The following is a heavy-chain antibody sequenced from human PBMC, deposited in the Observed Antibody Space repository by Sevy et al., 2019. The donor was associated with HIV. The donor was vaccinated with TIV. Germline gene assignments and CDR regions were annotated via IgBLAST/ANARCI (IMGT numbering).Heavy chain of an antibody. CDR1: GGSISSSNW. J-gene: IGHJ3*02. D-gene: IGHD1-26*01. CDR3: AREVVGAKATGAFDI. CDR2: IYHSGST. Sequence: SETLSLTCAVPGGSISSSNWWSWVRQPPGKGLEWIGEIYHSGSTNYNPSLKSRVTISVDKSKNQFSLKLSSVTAADTAVYYCAREVVGAKATGAFDIWGQGTMVTVSS. V-gene: IGHV4-4*02.